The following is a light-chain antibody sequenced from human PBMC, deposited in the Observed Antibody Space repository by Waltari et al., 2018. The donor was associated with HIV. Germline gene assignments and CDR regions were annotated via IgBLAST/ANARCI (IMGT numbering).Light chain of an antibody. J-gene: IGLJ3*02. V-gene: IGLV1-51*01. Sequence: QSVLTQPPSASAAPGQKVTISCSGNTPNIGNNYVSCYQQLPGTAPKLLIYDNNKRPSGIPDRFSGSKSGTSATLGITGLQTGDEADYYCGTWDSSLSAGVFGGGTKVTVL. CDR2: DNN. CDR1: TPNIGNNY. CDR3: GTWDSSLSAGV.